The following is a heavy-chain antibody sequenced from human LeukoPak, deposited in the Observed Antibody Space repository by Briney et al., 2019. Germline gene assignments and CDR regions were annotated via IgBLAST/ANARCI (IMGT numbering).Heavy chain of an antibody. J-gene: IGHJ4*02. CDR2: MFYRGST. CDR1: GVSISTSTHY. D-gene: IGHD2-15*01. Sequence: SETLSLTCTVSGVSISTSTHYWAWIRQPPGKGLEWIASMFYRGSTYYNASLRSRVTLSVDTSMNQFSLKLSSVTASDTATFYCVRQGGWGGAASLIEFWGQGTLVTVSS. CDR3: VRQGGWGGAASLIEF. V-gene: IGHV4-39*01.